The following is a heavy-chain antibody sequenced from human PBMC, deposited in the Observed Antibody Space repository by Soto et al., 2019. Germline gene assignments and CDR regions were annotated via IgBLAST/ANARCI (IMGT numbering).Heavy chain of an antibody. D-gene: IGHD6-19*01. CDR2: ISYDGSNK. CDR3: ARGGPYSSGSFDY. V-gene: IGHV3-30-3*01. CDR1: GFTFSSYA. J-gene: IGHJ4*02. Sequence: QVQLVESGGGVVQPGRSLRLSCAASGFTFSSYAMHWVRQAPGKGLEWVAVISYDGSNKYYADSVKGRFTISRDNSKNTLYLQMNSLRAEDTAVYYCARGGPYSSGSFDYWGQGNLVTVSS.